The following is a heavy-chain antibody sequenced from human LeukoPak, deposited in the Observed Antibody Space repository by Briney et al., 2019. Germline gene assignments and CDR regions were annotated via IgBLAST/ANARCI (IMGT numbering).Heavy chain of an antibody. CDR3: ARDLGGYSSGWSNGPYYFDY. D-gene: IGHD6-19*01. CDR2: IYTSGST. CDR1: GGSISSYY. J-gene: IGHJ4*02. Sequence: SETLSLTCTVSGGSISSYYWSWIRQPAGKGLEWIGRIYTSGSTNYNPSLKGRVTISVDKSKNQFSLKLSSVTAADTAVYYCARDLGGYSSGWSNGPYYFDYWGQGTLVTVSS. V-gene: IGHV4-4*07.